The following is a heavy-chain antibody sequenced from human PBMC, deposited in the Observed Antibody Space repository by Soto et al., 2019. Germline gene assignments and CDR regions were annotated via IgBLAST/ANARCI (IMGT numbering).Heavy chain of an antibody. J-gene: IGHJ4*02. CDR2: IYYSGST. CDR3: ARESYDSSGYYFDY. D-gene: IGHD3-22*01. V-gene: IGHV4-59*06. Sequence: SETLSLTCTVSGGSLSSYYWSWIRQHPGKGLEWIGYIYYSGSTYYNPSLKSRVTISVDTSKNQFSLKLSSVTAADTAVYYCARESYDSSGYYFDYWGQGTLVTVSS. CDR1: GGSLSSYY.